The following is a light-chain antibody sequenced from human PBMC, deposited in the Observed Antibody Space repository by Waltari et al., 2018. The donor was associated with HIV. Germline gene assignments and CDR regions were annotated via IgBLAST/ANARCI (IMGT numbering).Light chain of an antibody. CDR2: DIS. CDR1: SSDVGVYDY. V-gene: IGLV2-14*03. Sequence: QSALTQPASVSGSPGQSITISCTGTSSDVGVYDYVSWYQQHPGTAPKLMIYDISNRPSGVSNRFSGSKSGNTASLTISGLRAEDEANYYCSSYTTSSTRVFGGGTKLTVL. J-gene: IGLJ3*02. CDR3: SSYTTSSTRV.